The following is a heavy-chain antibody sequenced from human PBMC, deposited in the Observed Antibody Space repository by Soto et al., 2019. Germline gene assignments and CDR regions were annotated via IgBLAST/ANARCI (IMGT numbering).Heavy chain of an antibody. Sequence: SETLSLTCAASGCSISSYYWSWIRQPPGKGLEWIGYIYYSGSTNYNPSLKSRVTISVDTSKNQFSLKLSSVTAADTDVYYCARDGNGMDVWGQGTTVTVSS. V-gene: IGHV4-59*01. CDR3: ARDGNGMDV. CDR2: IYYSGST. CDR1: GCSISSYY. J-gene: IGHJ6*02.